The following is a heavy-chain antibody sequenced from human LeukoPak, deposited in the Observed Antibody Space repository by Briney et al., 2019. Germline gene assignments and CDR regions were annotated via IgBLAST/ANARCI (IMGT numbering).Heavy chain of an antibody. J-gene: IGHJ4*02. D-gene: IGHD3-22*01. CDR3: ASPRSGYRYTFDY. CDR2: ISTSGST. V-gene: IGHV4-4*09. CDR1: AASISNYY. Sequence: SETLSLTRAVSAASISNYYWSWIRQAPGKGPEWIGYISTSGSTNYSPSLKSRVSISLDTSKNRFSLNLNFMTAADTAVYYCASPRSGYRYTFDYWGQGALVTVSS.